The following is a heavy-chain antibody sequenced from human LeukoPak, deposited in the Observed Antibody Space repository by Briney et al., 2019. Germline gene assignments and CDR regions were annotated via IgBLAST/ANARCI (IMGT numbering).Heavy chain of an antibody. J-gene: IGHJ4*02. D-gene: IGHD6-13*01. CDR2: VYYTGNN. CDR1: GGSISSYY. Sequence: SETLSLTCTVSGGSISSYYWPWIRQAPGKGLEWFGYVYYTGNNNYNTFLRSRVTISLDTSKNQFSLRMSSVAAADTAVYYCARREAAGVFYFDYWGQGTLVTVSS. CDR3: ARREAAGVFYFDY. V-gene: IGHV4-59*01.